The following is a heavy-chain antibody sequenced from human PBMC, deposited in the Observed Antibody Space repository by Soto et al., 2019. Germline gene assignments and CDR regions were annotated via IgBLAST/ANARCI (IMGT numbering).Heavy chain of an antibody. Sequence: QVQLQESGPGLVKPSQTLSLTCSVSGGSISSGGYYWSWIRHPPGKGLEWIGYIYYSANTHYNPAPTRRVSISADTSNNQFSLNLSSVTAADTAVSSCARSGGNSYYSGMDVWGQGTTVTVS. V-gene: IGHV4-31*02. J-gene: IGHJ6*02. D-gene: IGHD3-10*01. CDR1: GGSISSGGYY. CDR3: ARSGGNSYYSGMDV. CDR2: IYYSANT.